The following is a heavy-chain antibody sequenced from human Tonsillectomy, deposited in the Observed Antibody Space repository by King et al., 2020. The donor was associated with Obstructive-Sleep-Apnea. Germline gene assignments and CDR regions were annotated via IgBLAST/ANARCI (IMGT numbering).Heavy chain of an antibody. CDR2: IIPILGIA. Sequence: QLVQSGAEVKKPGSSVKVSCKASGGTFSSYAISWVRQAPGQGLEWMGRIIPILGIANYAQKFQGRVTITADKSTSTAYMELSSLRSEDTAVYYCARGTYDSSGYQEDYYYYYGMDVWGQGTTVTVSS. J-gene: IGHJ6*02. V-gene: IGHV1-69*04. CDR3: ARGTYDSSGYQEDYYYYYGMDV. D-gene: IGHD3-22*01. CDR1: GGTFSSYA.